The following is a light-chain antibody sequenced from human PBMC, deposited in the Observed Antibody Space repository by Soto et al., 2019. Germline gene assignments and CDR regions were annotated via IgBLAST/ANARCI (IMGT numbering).Light chain of an antibody. CDR3: QSYDSSLSGL. J-gene: IGLJ1*01. CDR2: GNS. CDR1: SSNIGAGYD. Sequence: QSVLTQLPSVSGAPGQRVTISCTGSSSNIGAGYDVHWYQQLPGTAPKLLIYGNSNRPSGVPDRFSGSKSGTSASLAITGLQAEDEADYYCQSYDSSLSGLFGTGTKVTVL. V-gene: IGLV1-40*01.